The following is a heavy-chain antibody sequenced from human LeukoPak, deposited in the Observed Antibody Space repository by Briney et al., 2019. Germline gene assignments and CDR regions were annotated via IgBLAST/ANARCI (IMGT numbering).Heavy chain of an antibody. D-gene: IGHD4-17*01. J-gene: IGHJ3*02. Sequence: GGSLRLSCAASGFTFSSYAMHWVRQAPGKGLEWVAVISYDGSNKYYADSVKGRFTISRDNSKNTLYLQMNSLRAEDTAVYYCARDPLDYGLRRDAFDIWGHGTMVTVSS. CDR3: ARDPLDYGLRRDAFDI. CDR1: GFTFSSYA. V-gene: IGHV3-30-3*01. CDR2: ISYDGSNK.